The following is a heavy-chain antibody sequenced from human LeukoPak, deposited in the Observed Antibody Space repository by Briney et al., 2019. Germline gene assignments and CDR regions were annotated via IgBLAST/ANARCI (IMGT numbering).Heavy chain of an antibody. Sequence: GALRPSCAAFGFRFDDYGMTWVRQAPGKGLEWVSGINWNGIRTGYADSVKGRFTISRDNAKNSLYLQMNSLRAEDTAFYYCARAPLTRYWYESSFDHDTFYYYMDVWGKGTTVTISS. CDR3: ARAPLTRYWYESSFDHDTFYYYMDV. D-gene: IGHD3-22*01. J-gene: IGHJ6*03. CDR1: GFRFDDYG. V-gene: IGHV3-20*04. CDR2: INWNGIRT.